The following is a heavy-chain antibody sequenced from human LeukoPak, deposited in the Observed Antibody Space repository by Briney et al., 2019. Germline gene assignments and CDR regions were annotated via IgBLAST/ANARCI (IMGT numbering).Heavy chain of an antibody. J-gene: IGHJ6*03. CDR3: AREAPLYGSSSSWYPNGGINYYYYYYMDV. Sequence: SETLSLTCAVYGGSFSGYYWSWIRQPPGKGLEWIGEINHSGSTNYNPSLKSRVTISVDTSKNQFSLQLNSVTPEDTAVYYCAREAPLYGSSSSWYPNGGINYYYYYYMDVWGKGTTVTVSS. CDR2: INHSGST. CDR1: GGSFSGYY. V-gene: IGHV4-34*01. D-gene: IGHD6-13*01.